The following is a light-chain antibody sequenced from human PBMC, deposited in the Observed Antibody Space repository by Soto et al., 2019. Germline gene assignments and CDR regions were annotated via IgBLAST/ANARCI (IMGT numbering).Light chain of an antibody. Sequence: VLTQSPATLSLSPGERDTLSWRASQRVERYLAWYQQKRGQAPRLLIYDASNRATGIPARFSGGGSGTDVTLTISSREAEDFAVYYCQQRKNWPPITFGQGTRLEIK. CDR3: QQRKNWPPIT. J-gene: IGKJ5*01. V-gene: IGKV3-11*01. CDR2: DAS. CDR1: QRVERY.